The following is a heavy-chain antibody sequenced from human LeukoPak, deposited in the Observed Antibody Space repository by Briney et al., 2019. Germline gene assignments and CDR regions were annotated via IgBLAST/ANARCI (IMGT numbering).Heavy chain of an antibody. V-gene: IGHV1-2*04. CDR1: GYTFTGYY. CDR3: ARTTYLKYSGYDYGAFDI. J-gene: IGHJ3*02. CDR2: INPNSGGT. D-gene: IGHD5-12*01. Sequence: GASVKVSCKASGYTFTGYYMHWVRQAPGQGLEWMGWINPNSGGTNYAQKFQGWVTMTRDTSISTAYMELSRLRSDDTAVYYCARTTYLKYSGYDYGAFDIWGQGTMVTVSS.